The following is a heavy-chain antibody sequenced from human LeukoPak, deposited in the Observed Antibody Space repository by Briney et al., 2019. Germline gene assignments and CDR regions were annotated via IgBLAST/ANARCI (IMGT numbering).Heavy chain of an antibody. CDR2: ISASGART. D-gene: IGHD3-22*01. CDR1: GFTFNSYA. V-gene: IGHV3-23*01. Sequence: PGGSLRLSCAAPGFTFNSYAMTWVRQAPGEGLEWVSTISASGARTYYGDSVKGRFTISRDNSKTTLYLQMNSLRAEDTAVYYCARDYYYSSGPRVWGQGTTVSVS. J-gene: IGHJ6*02. CDR3: ARDYYYSSGPRV.